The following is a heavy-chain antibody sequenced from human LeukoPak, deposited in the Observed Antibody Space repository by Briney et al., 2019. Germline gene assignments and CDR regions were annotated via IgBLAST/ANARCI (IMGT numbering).Heavy chain of an antibody. CDR1: GGSISSYY. CDR2: IYYSGST. CDR3: ARGTDYYYYMDV. V-gene: IGHV4-59*01. D-gene: IGHD2-8*02. Sequence: SETLSLTCTVSGGSISSYYWSWIRQPPGKGLERIGYIYYSGSTNYNPSLKSRVTISVDTSKNQFSLNLSSVTAADTAVYYCARGTDYYYYMDVWGKGATVTVS. J-gene: IGHJ6*03.